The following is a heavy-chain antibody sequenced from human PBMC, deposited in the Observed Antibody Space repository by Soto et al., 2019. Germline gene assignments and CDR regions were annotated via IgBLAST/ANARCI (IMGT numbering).Heavy chain of an antibody. V-gene: IGHV4-30-2*01. Sequence: SETLSLTCAVSCGSISSGGYSWSWILQPPGNGLEWIGYIYHSWSTYSNPSLKSRVTISVDRSMNQFYLKLCSVSAADTAVYYCARAFGAAGYIWFAPWGQGTLVTVSS. CDR2: IYHSWST. J-gene: IGHJ5*02. CDR3: ARAFGAAGYIWFAP. CDR1: CGSISSGGYS. D-gene: IGHD6-13*01.